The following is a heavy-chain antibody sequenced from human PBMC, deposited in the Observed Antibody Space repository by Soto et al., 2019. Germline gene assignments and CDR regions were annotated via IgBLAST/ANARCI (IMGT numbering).Heavy chain of an antibody. CDR1: GFTFSSYA. CDR3: ARLLSSSFDY. CDR2: ISYDGSNK. J-gene: IGHJ4*02. Sequence: GSLRLSCAASGFTFSSYAMHRVRQAPGKGLEWVAVISYDGSNKYYADSVKGRFTISRDNSKNTLYLQMNSLRAEDTAVYYCARLLSSSFDYWGQGTLVTVSS. D-gene: IGHD6-6*01. V-gene: IGHV3-30-3*01.